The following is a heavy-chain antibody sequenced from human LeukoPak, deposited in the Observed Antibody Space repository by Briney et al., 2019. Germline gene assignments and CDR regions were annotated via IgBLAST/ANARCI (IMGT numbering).Heavy chain of an antibody. CDR3: ARGPPTTALTYFQH. Sequence: SETLSLTCTVSGGSISSSSYYWGWIRQPPGKGLEWIEEINHSGSTNYNPSLKSRVTISVDTSKNQFSLKLSSVTAADTAVYYCARGPPTTALTYFQHWGQGTLVTVSS. J-gene: IGHJ1*01. CDR2: INHSGST. V-gene: IGHV4-39*07. CDR1: GGSISSSSYY. D-gene: IGHD1-26*01.